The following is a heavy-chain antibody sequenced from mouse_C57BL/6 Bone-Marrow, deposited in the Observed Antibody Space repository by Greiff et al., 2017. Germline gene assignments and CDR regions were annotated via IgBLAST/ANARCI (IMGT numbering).Heavy chain of an antibody. CDR3: AREGVRTVVAPRWYFDV. D-gene: IGHD1-1*01. Sequence: QVQLQQSGPELVRPGVSVKISCKGSGYTFTDYAMHWVKQSHAKSLEWIGVISTYYGDASYNQKFKDKATMTVDKSSSTAYMDLARLTSEDSAVYYCAREGVRTVVAPRWYFDVWGTGTTVTVSS. CDR1: GYTFTDYA. V-gene: IGHV1-67*01. J-gene: IGHJ1*03. CDR2: ISTYYGDA.